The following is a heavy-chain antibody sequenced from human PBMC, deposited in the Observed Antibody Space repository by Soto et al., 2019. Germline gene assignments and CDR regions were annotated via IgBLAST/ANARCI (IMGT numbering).Heavy chain of an antibody. CDR3: ARHYYDSSGLDAFDI. V-gene: IGHV1-69*06. J-gene: IGHJ3*02. CDR1: GGTFSSYA. CDR2: IIPIFGTA. D-gene: IGHD3-22*01. Sequence: ASVKVSCKASGGTFSSYAISWVRQAPGQGLEWMGGIIPIFGTASYAQKFQGRVTITADKSTSTAYMELSSLRSEDTAVYYCARHYYDSSGLDAFDIWGQGTMVTVSS.